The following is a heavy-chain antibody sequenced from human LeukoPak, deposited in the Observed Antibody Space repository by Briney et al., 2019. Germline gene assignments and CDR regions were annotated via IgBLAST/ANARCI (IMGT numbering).Heavy chain of an antibody. CDR1: GYTFTGYY. D-gene: IGHD2-15*01. Sequence: ASVKVSCKASGYTFTGYYMHWVRQAPGQGLEWMGWINPNSGGTNYAQKFQGRVTMTRDTSISTAYMELSSLRSEDTAVYYCARARDYCSGGSCGPYYFDYWGQGTLVTVSS. CDR3: ARARDYCSGGSCGPYYFDY. CDR2: INPNSGGT. V-gene: IGHV1-2*02. J-gene: IGHJ4*02.